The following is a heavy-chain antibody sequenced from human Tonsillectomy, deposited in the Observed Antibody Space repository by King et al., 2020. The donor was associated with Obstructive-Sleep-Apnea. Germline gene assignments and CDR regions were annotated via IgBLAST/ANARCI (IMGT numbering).Heavy chain of an antibody. D-gene: IGHD5-24*01. CDR2: IWYDGSNK. J-gene: IGHJ3*02. Sequence: VQLVESGGGVVQPGRSLRLSCAASGFTFSSYGMHWVRQAPGKGLEWVAVIWYDGSNKYYADSVKGRFTISRDNSKNTLYLQMNSRRAEDTAGYYCAKDRDGYNYGDAFDIWGQGTMVTVSS. CDR1: GFTFSSYG. CDR3: AKDRDGYNYGDAFDI. V-gene: IGHV3-33*06.